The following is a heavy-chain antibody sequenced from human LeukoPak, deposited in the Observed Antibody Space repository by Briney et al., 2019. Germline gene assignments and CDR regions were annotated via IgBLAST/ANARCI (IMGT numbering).Heavy chain of an antibody. J-gene: IGHJ3*02. D-gene: IGHD6-13*01. Sequence: SETLSLTCTVSGASISGYFWSWIRQPPGKGLEWIGYISSSGNTNYNPSLKSRVTISVDTSKNRFSLKLSSVTAADTAVYYCAGYSSSWYKAFDIWGQGTMVTVSS. CDR3: AGYSSSWYKAFDI. CDR2: ISSSGNT. CDR1: GASISGYF. V-gene: IGHV4-59*01.